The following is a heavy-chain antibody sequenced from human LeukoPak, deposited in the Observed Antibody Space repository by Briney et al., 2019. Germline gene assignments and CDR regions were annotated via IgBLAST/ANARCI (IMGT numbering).Heavy chain of an antibody. V-gene: IGHV5-51*01. D-gene: IGHD3-22*01. Sequence: GESLKISCKGSGYRFTTYWFGWVRQMPGKGLEWMGIIYPGESESRYSPSFQGHVTISADKSISTAYLQWSSLKASDTAMYYCAKLDCSGYYFDYWGQGTLVTVSS. J-gene: IGHJ4*02. CDR2: IYPGESES. CDR3: AKLDCSGYYFDY. CDR1: GYRFTTYW.